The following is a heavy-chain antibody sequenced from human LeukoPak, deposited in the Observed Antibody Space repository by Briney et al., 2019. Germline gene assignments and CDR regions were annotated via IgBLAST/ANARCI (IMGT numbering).Heavy chain of an antibody. V-gene: IGHV3-48*03. CDR3: ARGPLLGGSSN. J-gene: IGHJ4*02. CDR1: GFTFSSYE. CDR2: ISSSDRTT. D-gene: IGHD4-23*01. Sequence: GGSLRLSCATSGFTFSSYEMNRVRQAPGKGPEWVSYISSSDRTTHYADSVKGRFTISRDRAKNSLHLQMNSLRAEDTAVYYCARGPLLGGSSNWGQGTLVTVSS.